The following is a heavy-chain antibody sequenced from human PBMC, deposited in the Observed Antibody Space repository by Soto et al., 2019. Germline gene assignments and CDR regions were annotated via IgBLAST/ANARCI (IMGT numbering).Heavy chain of an antibody. CDR2: IYYNGFTYYTGST. J-gene: IGHJ5*02. D-gene: IGHD2-15*01. Sequence: SETLSLTCTVSGDSVTSSYCTWIRQAPGKGLEWIGYIYYNGFTYYTGSTKYNPSLQSRVTISIDTSKNQFSLNLESVTAADTAVYFCARGVVAAPPWFDLWGQGALVTVSS. V-gene: IGHV4-59*02. CDR1: GDSVTSSY. CDR3: ARGVVAAPPWFDL.